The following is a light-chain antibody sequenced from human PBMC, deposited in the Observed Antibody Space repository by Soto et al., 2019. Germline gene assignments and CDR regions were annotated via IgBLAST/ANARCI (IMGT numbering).Light chain of an antibody. J-gene: IGKJ2*01. CDR1: QSISSY. CDR2: AAS. CDR3: QQSYSTPPT. Sequence: DIQMTQSPSSLSASVGDRVTITCRASQSISSYLNWYQQKPGKAPKLLIDAASSLQSGVPARFSGSGSGTDFTLTIISLQPEDFATYYCQQSYSTPPTFGQGTKLEIK. V-gene: IGKV1-39*01.